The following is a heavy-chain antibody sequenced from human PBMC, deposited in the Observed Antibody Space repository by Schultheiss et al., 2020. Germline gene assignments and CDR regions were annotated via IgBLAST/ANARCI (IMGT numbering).Heavy chain of an antibody. CDR1: GVTFSSYA. V-gene: IGHV3-23*01. CDR3: AKDTGYTSTFFDD. D-gene: IGHD6-13*01. Sequence: GGSLRLSCAASGVTFSSYAMSWVRQAPGKGLEWVSAISASGGSTYYADSVKGRFTISRDNSKNTLYLQMNSLRAEDTAVYYCAKDTGYTSTFFDDWGQGSLVTVSS. J-gene: IGHJ4*02. CDR2: ISASGGST.